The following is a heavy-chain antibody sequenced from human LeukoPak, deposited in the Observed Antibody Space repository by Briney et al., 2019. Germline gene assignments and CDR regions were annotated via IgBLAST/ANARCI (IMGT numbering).Heavy chain of an antibody. CDR1: GGSFSGYY. CDR3: ARMTSIAAAGTSQNYFDY. CDR2: INHSGST. Sequence: PSETLSLTCAVYGGSFSGYYWSWIRQPPGKGLEWIGEINHSGSTNYNPSLKSRVTISEDTSKNQFSLKLSSVTAADTAVYYCARMTSIAAAGTSQNYFDYWGQGTLVTVSS. D-gene: IGHD6-13*01. J-gene: IGHJ4*02. V-gene: IGHV4-34*01.